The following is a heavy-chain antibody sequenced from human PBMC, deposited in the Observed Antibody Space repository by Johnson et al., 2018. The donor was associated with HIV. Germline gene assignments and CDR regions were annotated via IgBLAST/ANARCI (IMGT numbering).Heavy chain of an antibody. D-gene: IGHD2-2*01. V-gene: IGHV3-30*02. Sequence: VQLVESGGGVVQPGGSLRLSCAASGFTFSSYGMHWVRQAPGKGLEWVAFIRYDGSNKYYADSVKGRFTISRDNSKNTLYLQMNSLRAEDTAVYYCARVAPAHDAFDIWGQGTMVTVSS. CDR3: ARVAPAHDAFDI. J-gene: IGHJ3*02. CDR2: IRYDGSNK. CDR1: GFTFSSYG.